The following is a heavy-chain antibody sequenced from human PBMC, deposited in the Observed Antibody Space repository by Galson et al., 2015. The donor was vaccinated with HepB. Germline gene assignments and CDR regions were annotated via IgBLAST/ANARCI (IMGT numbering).Heavy chain of an antibody. CDR2: ISYDGSNK. D-gene: IGHD6-19*01. CDR3: ARSGYSSGSGLYYYYGMDV. V-gene: IGHV3-30*04. Sequence: SLRLSCAASGFTFSSYAMHWVRQAPGKGLEWVAVISYDGSNKYYADSVKGRFTISRDNSKNTLYLQMNSLRAEDTAVYYCARSGYSSGSGLYYYYGMDVWGQGTTVTVSS. J-gene: IGHJ6*02. CDR1: GFTFSSYA.